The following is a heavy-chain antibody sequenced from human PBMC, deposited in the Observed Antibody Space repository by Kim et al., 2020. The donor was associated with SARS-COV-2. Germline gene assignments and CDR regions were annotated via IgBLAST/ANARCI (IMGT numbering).Heavy chain of an antibody. V-gene: IGHV3-30*01. D-gene: IGHD3-10*01. Sequence: NKYYADSVTGRFTITRDKSKNTLCLQMNSLRAEDTAVYYCARDPGGGMDVWGQGTTVTVSS. CDR2: NK. J-gene: IGHJ6*02. CDR3: ARDPGGGMDV.